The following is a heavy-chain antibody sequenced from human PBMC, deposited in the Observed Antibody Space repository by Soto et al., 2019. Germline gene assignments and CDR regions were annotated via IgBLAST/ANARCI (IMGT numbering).Heavy chain of an antibody. CDR3: ARHGQDAGMVPSYYYYSLDV. CDR1: GGSISSSTYY. J-gene: IGHJ6*02. Sequence: SETLSLTCSVSGGSISSSTYYWGWIRQPPGKGLEWIGSIYYSGSTFYSPSLKSRITISVDTSKNQFSLRLSSVTAADTAVYYCARHGQDAGMVPSYYYYSLDVWGQGTTVTVSS. V-gene: IGHV4-39*01. D-gene: IGHD5-18*01. CDR2: IYYSGST.